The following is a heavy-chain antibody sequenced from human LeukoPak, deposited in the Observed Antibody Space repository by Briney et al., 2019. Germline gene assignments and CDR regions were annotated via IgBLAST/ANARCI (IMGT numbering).Heavy chain of an antibody. J-gene: IGHJ4*02. CDR1: GYTFTGYY. CDR2: INPNSGGT. D-gene: IGHD2/OR15-2a*01. V-gene: IGHV1-2*02. CDR3: ARTRGSHISMAYLDY. Sequence: ASVKVSCKASGYTFTGYYMHWVRQAPGQGLEWMGWINPNSGGTNYAQKFQGRVTMTRDTSISTAYMELSRLRSDDTAVYYCARTRGSHISMAYLDYWGQGTLVTVSS.